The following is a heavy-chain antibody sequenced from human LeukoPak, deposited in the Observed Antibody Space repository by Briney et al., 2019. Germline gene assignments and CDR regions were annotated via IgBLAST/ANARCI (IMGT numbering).Heavy chain of an antibody. CDR1: GFTFSDYD. CDR3: ARENYYGSGSSPGEFDY. D-gene: IGHD3-10*01. J-gene: IGHJ4*02. V-gene: IGHV3-11*01. Sequence: PGGSLRLSCAASGFTFSDYDMSWIRQAPGKGLERVSYISSSGSTIYYADSVKGRFTISRDNAKNSLYLQMNSLRVEDTAVYYCARENYYGSGSSPGEFDYWGQGTLVTVSS. CDR2: ISSSGSTI.